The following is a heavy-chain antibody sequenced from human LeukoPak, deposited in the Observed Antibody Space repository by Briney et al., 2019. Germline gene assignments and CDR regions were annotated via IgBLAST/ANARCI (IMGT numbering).Heavy chain of an antibody. D-gene: IGHD6-6*01. CDR3: AKYSSPDYYYYYMDV. CDR2: IYSGGST. J-gene: IGHJ6*03. CDR1: GFTVSSNY. V-gene: IGHV3-53*01. Sequence: HPGGSLRLSCAASGFTVSSNYMSWVRQAPGKGLEWVSVIYSGGSTYYADSVKGRFTISRDNSKNTLYLQMNSLRAEDTAVYYCAKYSSPDYYYYYMDVWGKGTTVTVSS.